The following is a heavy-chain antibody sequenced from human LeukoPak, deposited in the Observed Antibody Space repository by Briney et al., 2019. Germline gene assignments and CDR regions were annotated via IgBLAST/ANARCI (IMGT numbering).Heavy chain of an antibody. J-gene: IGHJ6*02. V-gene: IGHV3-7*01. Sequence: GGSLRLSCAASGFTFSSYWMSWVRQAPGKGLVWVANIKQDGSEKYYVDSVKGRFTISRDNAKNSLYLQMNSLRAEDTAVYYCARERQWLGYYYYYGMDVWGQGTTVTVSS. CDR1: GFTFSSYW. D-gene: IGHD6-19*01. CDR2: IKQDGSEK. CDR3: ARERQWLGYYYYYGMDV.